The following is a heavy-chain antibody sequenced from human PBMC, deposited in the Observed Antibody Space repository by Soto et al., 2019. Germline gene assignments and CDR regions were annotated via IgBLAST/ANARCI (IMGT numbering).Heavy chain of an antibody. CDR2: ISYDGSNK. J-gene: IGHJ2*01. CDR1: GFTFSSYG. Sequence: GGSLRLSCAASGFTFSSYGMHWVRQAPGKGLEWVAVISYDGSNKYYADSVKGRFTISRDNSKNTLYLQMNSLRAEDTAVFYFSRSGYHPAPHDYSTRRSFDL. D-gene: IGHD4-17*01. CDR3: SRSGYHPAPHDYSTRRSFDL. V-gene: IGHV3-30*03.